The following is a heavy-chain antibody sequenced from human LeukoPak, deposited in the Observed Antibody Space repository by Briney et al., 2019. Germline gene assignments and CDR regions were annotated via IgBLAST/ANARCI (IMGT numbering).Heavy chain of an antibody. CDR1: GGTFSSYA. CDR2: IIPILGIA. J-gene: IGHJ4*02. CDR3: ARIVGYSRGQWDY. Sequence: GASVKVSCTASGGTFSSYAISWVRQAPGQGLEWMGRIIPILGIANYAQKFQGRVTITADKSTSTAYMELRSLRSDDTAVYYCARIVGYSRGQWDYWGQGTLVTVSS. V-gene: IGHV1-69*04. D-gene: IGHD6-13*01.